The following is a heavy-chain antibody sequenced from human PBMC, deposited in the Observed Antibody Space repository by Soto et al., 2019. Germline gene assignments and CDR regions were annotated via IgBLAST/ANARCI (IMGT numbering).Heavy chain of an antibody. CDR2: ILHDGNNK. Sequence: PGGSLRLSCAASGFTFSNYIMHWVRQAPGKGLEWVAIILHDGNNKYYADSVKGRFTISRDNSKNTLYLQMNSLRTEDTAIYYCARDDEGGSYCDLGYWGQGTLVTSP. V-gene: IGHV3-30-3*01. J-gene: IGHJ4*02. CDR3: ARDDEGGSYCDLGY. D-gene: IGHD3-10*01. CDR1: GFTFSNYI.